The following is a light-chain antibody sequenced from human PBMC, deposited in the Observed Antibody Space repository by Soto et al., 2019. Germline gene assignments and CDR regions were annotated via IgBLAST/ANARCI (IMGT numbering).Light chain of an antibody. CDR1: ESVTDNQ. V-gene: IGKV3-20*01. Sequence: EIVLTQSPGTLSLSPGERATLSCRSSESVTDNQLAWYQQKPGQGPRLVIYAISTRATGGPDRFSGRGSGTDFPLPITRPEPEHFALYYCQHYGTSRWTFAQGTKVDIK. CDR2: AIS. CDR3: QHYGTSRWT. J-gene: IGKJ1*01.